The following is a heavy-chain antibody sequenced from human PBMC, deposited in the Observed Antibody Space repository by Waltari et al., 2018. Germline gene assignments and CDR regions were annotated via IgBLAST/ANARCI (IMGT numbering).Heavy chain of an antibody. J-gene: IGHJ5*02. Sequence: LPLQESGPGLVKPSETLSLTCTVSGGSISSSRYYWGWIRQPPGKGLEWVSAISGSGGSTYYADSVKGRFTISRDNSKNTLYLQMNSLRAEDTAVYYCAKDFVAAPFDPWGQGTLVTVSS. V-gene: IGHV3-23*01. CDR1: GGSISSSRYY. D-gene: IGHD5-12*01. CDR3: AKDFVAAPFDP. CDR2: ISGSGGST.